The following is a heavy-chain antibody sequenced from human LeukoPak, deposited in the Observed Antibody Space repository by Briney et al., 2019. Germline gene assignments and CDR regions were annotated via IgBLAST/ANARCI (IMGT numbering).Heavy chain of an antibody. Sequence: GGSLRLSCAASGFTFSSYSMNWVRQAPGKGLEWVSSISSSSSYIYDADSVKGRFTISRDNAKNSLYLQMNSLRAEDTAVYYCARDLRGYCSGGSCLPGAFDIWGQGTMVTVSS. J-gene: IGHJ3*02. D-gene: IGHD2-15*01. CDR2: ISSSSSYI. V-gene: IGHV3-21*01. CDR1: GFTFSSYS. CDR3: ARDLRGYCSGGSCLPGAFDI.